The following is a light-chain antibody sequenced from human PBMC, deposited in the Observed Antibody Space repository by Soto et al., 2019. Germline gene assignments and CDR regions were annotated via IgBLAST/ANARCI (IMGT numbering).Light chain of an antibody. CDR1: SGHSSYI. CDR3: ETWDSSTQV. J-gene: IGLJ3*02. V-gene: IGLV4-60*03. Sequence: QSVLTQSSSASASLGSSVKLTCTLSSGHSSYIIAWHQQQPGKAPRYLMKLEGSGSYNEGSGVPGRFSGSSSGADRYLTISNLQSEDEADYYCETWDSSTQVFGGGTKLTVL. CDR2: LEGSGSY.